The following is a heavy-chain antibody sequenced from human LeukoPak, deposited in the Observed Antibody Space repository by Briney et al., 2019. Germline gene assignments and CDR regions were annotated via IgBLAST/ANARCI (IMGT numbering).Heavy chain of an antibody. CDR1: GFTFDDYA. D-gene: IGHD6-13*01. Sequence: GRSLRLSCAASGFTFDDYAMHWVRQAPGKGLEWVSGISWNSGSIGYADSVKGRFTISRDNAKNSLYLQMNSLRAEDTALYYCAKGSYSSSWCNWFNPWGQGTLVTVSS. CDR3: AKGSYSSSWCNWFNP. V-gene: IGHV3-9*01. CDR2: ISWNSGSI. J-gene: IGHJ5*02.